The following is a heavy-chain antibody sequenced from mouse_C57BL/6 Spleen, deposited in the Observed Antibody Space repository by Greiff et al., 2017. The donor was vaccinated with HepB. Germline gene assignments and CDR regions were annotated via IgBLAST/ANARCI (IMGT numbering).Heavy chain of an antibody. V-gene: IGHV1-82*01. Sequence: VQLQQSGPELVKPGASVKISCKASGYAFSSSWMNWVKQRPGKGLEWIGRIYPGDGDTNYNGKFKGKATLTADKSSSTAYMQLSSLTSEDSAVYFCAREGIYYDYDRNYFDYWGQGTTLTVSS. D-gene: IGHD2-4*01. J-gene: IGHJ2*01. CDR2: IYPGDGDT. CDR3: AREGIYYDYDRNYFDY. CDR1: GYAFSSSW.